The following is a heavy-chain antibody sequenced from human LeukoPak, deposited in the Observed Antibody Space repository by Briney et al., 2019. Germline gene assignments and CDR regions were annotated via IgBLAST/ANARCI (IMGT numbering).Heavy chain of an antibody. CDR3: AKDQTMEPGAFDI. J-gene: IGHJ3*02. V-gene: IGHV3-9*01. Sequence: GGPLRLSCAASGFTFDDYAMHWVRQAPGKGLEWVSGISWNSGSIGYADSVKGRFTISRDNAKNSLYLQMNSLRAEDTALYYCAKDQTMEPGAFDIWGQGTMVTVSS. CDR1: GFTFDDYA. D-gene: IGHD1-1*01. CDR2: ISWNSGSI.